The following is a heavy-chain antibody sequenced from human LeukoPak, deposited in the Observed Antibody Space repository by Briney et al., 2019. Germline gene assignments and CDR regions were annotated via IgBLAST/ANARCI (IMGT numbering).Heavy chain of an antibody. V-gene: IGHV4-59*01. D-gene: IGHD2-2*01. CDR2: MYYTGDT. Sequence: SETLSLTCTVSGGSLRNYYWSWIRQPPGKALEWIGYMYYTGDTTYNPPLKSRVTISVDTSKTQFSLKLSSVPAADTAVYYCARDSYQLLGANDAFDIWGQGTMVTVSS. CDR3: ARDSYQLLGANDAFDI. J-gene: IGHJ3*02. CDR1: GGSLRNYY.